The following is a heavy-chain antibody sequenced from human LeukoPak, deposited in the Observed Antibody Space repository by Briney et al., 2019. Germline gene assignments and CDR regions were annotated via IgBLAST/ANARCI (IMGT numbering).Heavy chain of an antibody. V-gene: IGHV1-2*02. D-gene: IGHD5-24*01. CDR2: INTNSGGP. CDR1: GYTCICNY. J-gene: IGHJ4*02. Sequence: GASVKLSCKTSGYTCICNYMHWGRHAPAQGREWMGWINTNSGGPNYAQKFQASVTMTRDPSVSTAYMELRRLTSDDTAVYYCAGDGYNSRRFFDYWGQGTLVTVSS. CDR3: AGDGYNSRRFFDY.